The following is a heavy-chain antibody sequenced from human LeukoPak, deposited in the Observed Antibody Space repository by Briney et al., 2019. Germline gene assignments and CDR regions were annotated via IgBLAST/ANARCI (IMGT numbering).Heavy chain of an antibody. J-gene: IGHJ4*02. CDR1: GFTFSSSW. V-gene: IGHV3-74*01. Sequence: GGSLRLSCAASGFTFSSSWMHWVRHAPGKGLVWVSRINSDGSTTSYADSVKGRFTISRDNAKDTLYLQMNSLRAEDTAVYYCARRDSSGYYYFFDYWGQGTLVTVSS. CDR3: ARRDSSGYYYFFDY. CDR2: INSDGSTT. D-gene: IGHD3-22*01.